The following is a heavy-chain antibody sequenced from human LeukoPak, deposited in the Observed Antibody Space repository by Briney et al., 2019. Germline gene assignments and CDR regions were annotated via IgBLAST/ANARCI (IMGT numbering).Heavy chain of an antibody. CDR2: ISGSGGST. D-gene: IGHD3-22*01. Sequence: PGGSLRLSCAASGFTFSSYAMSWVRQAPGKGLEWVSAISGSGGSTYYADSVKGRFTISRDNSKNTLYLQMNSLRAEDTAVYYCARGGDVGYYDSSGYYQDFDYWGQGTLVTVSS. CDR1: GFTFSSYA. V-gene: IGHV3-23*01. CDR3: ARGGDVGYYDSSGYYQDFDY. J-gene: IGHJ4*02.